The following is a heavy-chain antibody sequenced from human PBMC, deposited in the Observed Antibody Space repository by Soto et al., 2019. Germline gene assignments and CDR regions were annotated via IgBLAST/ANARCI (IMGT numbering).Heavy chain of an antibody. CDR1: GYTFTGYY. CDR2: INPNSGGT. D-gene: IGHD1-7*01. Sequence: ASVKVSCKASGYTFTGYYMHWVRQAPGQGLEWMGWINPNSGGTNYAQKFQGRVTMTRDTSISTAYMELSRLRSDDTAVYYCARVTLLGLSRIQPYFDYWGQGTLVTVSS. CDR3: ARVTLLGLSRIQPYFDY. V-gene: IGHV1-2*02. J-gene: IGHJ4*02.